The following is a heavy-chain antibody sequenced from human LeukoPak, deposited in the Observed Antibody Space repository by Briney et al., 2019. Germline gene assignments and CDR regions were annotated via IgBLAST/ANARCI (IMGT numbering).Heavy chain of an antibody. CDR2: IYHSGST. CDR1: GGSISSSNW. Sequence: PSETLSLTCAVSGGSISSSNWWIWVRQPPGKGLEWIGEIYHSGSTNYNPSLKSRVTISVDKSKNQFSLKLSSVTAADTAVYYCARYRVEIVVVPAAMAWYDAFDIWGQGTMVTVSS. CDR3: ARYRVEIVVVPAAMAWYDAFDI. J-gene: IGHJ3*02. V-gene: IGHV4-4*02. D-gene: IGHD2-2*01.